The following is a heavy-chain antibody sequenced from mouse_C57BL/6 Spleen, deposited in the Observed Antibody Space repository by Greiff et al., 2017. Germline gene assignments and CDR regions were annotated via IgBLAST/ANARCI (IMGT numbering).Heavy chain of an antibody. CDR2: ISYDGSN. CDR3: ARAYDYDDY. V-gene: IGHV3-6*01. Sequence: EVKLQESGPGLVKPSQSLSLTCSVTGYSITSGYYWNWIRQFPGNKLEWMGYISYDGSNNYNPSLKNRISITRDTSKNQFFLKLNSVTTEDTATYYCARAYDYDDYWGQGTTLTVSS. D-gene: IGHD2-4*01. J-gene: IGHJ2*01. CDR1: GYSITSGYY.